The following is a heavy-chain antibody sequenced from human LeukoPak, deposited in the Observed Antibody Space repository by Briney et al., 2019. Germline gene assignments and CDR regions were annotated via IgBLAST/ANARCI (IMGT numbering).Heavy chain of an antibody. CDR1: GYTLTELS. CDR3: VSHDFWSGPR. V-gene: IGHV1-24*01. J-gene: IGHJ4*02. D-gene: IGHD3-3*01. CDR2: FDPENYET. Sequence: ASVKVSCKVSGYTLTELSMHWVRQAPGKGLECMGGFDPENYETIYAQKFQGRVTMTEDTSTDTAYMGLRSLTSEDTAVYYCVSHDFWSGPRWGQGTLVTVSS.